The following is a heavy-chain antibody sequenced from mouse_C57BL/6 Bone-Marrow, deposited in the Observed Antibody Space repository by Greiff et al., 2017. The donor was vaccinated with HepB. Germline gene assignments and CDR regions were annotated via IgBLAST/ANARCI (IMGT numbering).Heavy chain of an antibody. CDR1: GYTFTDYE. V-gene: IGHV1-15*01. D-gene: IGHD2-13*01. J-gene: IGHJ4*01. CDR2: IDPETGGT. CDR3: TRGGLDGAMGY. Sequence: VQLQQSGAELVRPGASVTLSCKASGYTFTDYEMHWVKQTPVHGLEWIGAIDPETGGTAYNQKFKGKAILTADKSSSTAYMELRSLTSEDSAVYYCTRGGLDGAMGYWGQGTSVTVSS.